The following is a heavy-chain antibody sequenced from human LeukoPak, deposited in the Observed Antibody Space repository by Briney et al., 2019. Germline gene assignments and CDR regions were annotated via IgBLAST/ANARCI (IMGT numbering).Heavy chain of an antibody. Sequence: GASVKVSCKASGGTFSSYAISWVRQAPGQGLEWMGGIIPIFGTANYAQKFQGRVTITTDESTSTAYMELSSLRSEDTAVYYCARRAGNGYTSFYYMDVWGKGTTVTVSS. CDR3: ARRAGNGYTSFYYMDV. J-gene: IGHJ6*03. V-gene: IGHV1-69*05. D-gene: IGHD3-3*01. CDR2: IIPIFGTA. CDR1: GGTFSSYA.